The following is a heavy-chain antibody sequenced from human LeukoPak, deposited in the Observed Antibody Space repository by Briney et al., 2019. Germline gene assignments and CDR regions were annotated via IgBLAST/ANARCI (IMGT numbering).Heavy chain of an antibody. CDR1: GFVFSTYS. CDR2: ISSSSSYI. CDR3: AKDRERSTRIFDY. J-gene: IGHJ4*02. Sequence: GGSLRLSCTASGFVFSTYSMNWVRQAPGKGLEWVSSISSSSSYIYYADSVKGRFTISRDNSKNTLYLQMNSLRAEDTAVYYCAKDRERSTRIFDYWGQGPLVTVSS. V-gene: IGHV3-21*04. D-gene: IGHD3-22*01.